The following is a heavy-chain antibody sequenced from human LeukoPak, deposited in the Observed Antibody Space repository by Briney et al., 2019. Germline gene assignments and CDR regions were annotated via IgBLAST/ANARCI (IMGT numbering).Heavy chain of an antibody. J-gene: IGHJ4*02. CDR1: GFTFSNYA. Sequence: GGSLRLSCAASGFTFSNYAMHWVRQAPGKGLEWVAVISYDGSNKYYADSVKGRFTISRDNSKNTLYLQMNSLRAEDTAVYYWAREQLDFDYGAREPLVTVSS. V-gene: IGHV3-30*04. CDR3: AREQLDFDY. D-gene: IGHD5-18*01. CDR2: ISYDGSNK.